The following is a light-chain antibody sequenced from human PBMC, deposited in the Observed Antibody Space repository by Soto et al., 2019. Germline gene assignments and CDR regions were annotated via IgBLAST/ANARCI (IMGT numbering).Light chain of an antibody. CDR2: AAS. CDR1: QGSSTY. Sequence: DIQLTQSPSFLSASVGDRVTITCRASQGSSTYLGWYQQKPGNAPNLLIYAASTLQDWVPSRFSDSGSGKEFTLTISSLQPEDFATCYCKQLKSYPITFGQGTRLEIK. CDR3: KQLKSYPIT. V-gene: IGKV1-9*01. J-gene: IGKJ5*01.